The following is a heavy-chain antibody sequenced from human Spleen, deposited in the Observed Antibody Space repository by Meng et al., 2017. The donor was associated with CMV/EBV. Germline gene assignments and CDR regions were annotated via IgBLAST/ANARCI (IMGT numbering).Heavy chain of an antibody. CDR2: ISGYNGDT. CDR1: FASYG. J-gene: IGHJ4*02. V-gene: IGHV1-18*01. CDR3: ARDPSHVLRFLEWSSQAFDY. D-gene: IGHD3-3*01. Sequence: FASYGVSWVRQAPGQGLEWMGWISGYNGDTKYAQNFQARVTMTTDTSANTAYMELGSLRSDDTAVYYCARDPSHVLRFLEWSSQAFDYWGQGTLVTVSS.